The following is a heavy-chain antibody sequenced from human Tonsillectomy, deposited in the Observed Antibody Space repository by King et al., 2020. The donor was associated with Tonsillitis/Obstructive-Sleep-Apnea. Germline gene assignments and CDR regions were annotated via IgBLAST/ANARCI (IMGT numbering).Heavy chain of an antibody. Sequence: VQLVESGGGLVQPGGSLRLSCAASGFTFSSYAMSWVRQAPGKGLEWVSVISGSGGSTYYADSVKGRFTIPRDNSKNTLYLQMNSLRAEDTAVYYCAKGPSPRTTYYGMDVWGQGTTVTVSS. CDR3: AKGPSPRTTYYGMDV. J-gene: IGHJ6*02. CDR2: ISGSGGST. CDR1: GFTFSSYA. D-gene: IGHD2-2*01. V-gene: IGHV3-23*04.